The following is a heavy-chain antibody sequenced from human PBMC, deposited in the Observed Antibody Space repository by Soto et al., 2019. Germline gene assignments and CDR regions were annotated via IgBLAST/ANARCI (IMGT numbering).Heavy chain of an antibody. CDR2: ISSRSKTI. Sequence: GGSLSLSCGASGFTFSDYSMNWVRQAPGKGLEWVLYISSRSKTIYYADSAKGRFTISRDNAKDLLYLQMSSLRDEDTAVYYCAREDILGARSFDYWGQGTQVTVS. CDR3: AREDILGARSFDY. D-gene: IGHD1-26*01. V-gene: IGHV3-48*02. J-gene: IGHJ4*02. CDR1: GFTFSDYS.